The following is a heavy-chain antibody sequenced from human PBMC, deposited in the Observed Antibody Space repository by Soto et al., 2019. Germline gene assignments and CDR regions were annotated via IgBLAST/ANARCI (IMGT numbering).Heavy chain of an antibody. J-gene: IGHJ5*02. CDR3: ARGLKRYSYGHNWFDP. CDR1: DGSISSGGYS. D-gene: IGHD5-18*01. CDR2: IYHSGST. V-gene: IGHV4-30-2*01. Sequence: PSETLSLTCAVSDGSISSGGYSWSWIRQPPGKGLEWIGYIYHSGSTYYNPSLKSRVTISVDRSKNQFSLKLSSVTAADTAVYYCARGLKRYSYGHNWFDPWGQGTLVTVSS.